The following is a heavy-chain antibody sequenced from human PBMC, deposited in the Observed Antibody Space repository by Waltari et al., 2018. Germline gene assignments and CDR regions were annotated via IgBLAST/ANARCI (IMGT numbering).Heavy chain of an antibody. CDR1: GYTFTSYD. Sequence: QVQLVQSGAEVKKPGASVKVSCKASGYTFTSYDINWVRQATGQGLEWMGWRNPNSGNTGYGQKFQGRVTMTRNTSISTAYMELSSLRSEDTAVYYCATPIVGAKGAAFDIWGQGTMVTVSS. J-gene: IGHJ3*02. CDR2: RNPNSGNT. CDR3: ATPIVGAKGAAFDI. D-gene: IGHD1-26*01. V-gene: IGHV1-8*01.